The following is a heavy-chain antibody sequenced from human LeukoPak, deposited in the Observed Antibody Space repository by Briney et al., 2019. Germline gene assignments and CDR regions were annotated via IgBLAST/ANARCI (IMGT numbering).Heavy chain of an antibody. V-gene: IGHV3-23*01. D-gene: IGHD7-27*01. CDR1: GFTFTTYG. Sequence: PGGTLRLSCAASGFTFTTYGMSWVRQAPGKGLEWVSVISHRGQNTYYADSVKGRFTISRDNSKNTPYLQMNSLRAEDTAVYYCTKDLGSTTSYFDSWGQGILVTVSS. J-gene: IGHJ4*02. CDR2: ISHRGQNT. CDR3: TKDLGSTTSYFDS.